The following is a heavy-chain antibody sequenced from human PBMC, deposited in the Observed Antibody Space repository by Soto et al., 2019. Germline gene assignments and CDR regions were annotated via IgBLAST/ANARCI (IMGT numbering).Heavy chain of an antibody. J-gene: IGHJ4*02. Sequence: SVKVSCKASGGTFSSYAISWVRQAPGQGLEWMGGIIPIFGTANYAQKFQGRVTITADKSTSTAYMELSSLRSEDTAVYYCAGSGYQNGGFDYWGQGTLVTVYS. D-gene: IGHD3-22*01. V-gene: IGHV1-69*06. CDR2: IIPIFGTA. CDR1: GGTFSSYA. CDR3: AGSGYQNGGFDY.